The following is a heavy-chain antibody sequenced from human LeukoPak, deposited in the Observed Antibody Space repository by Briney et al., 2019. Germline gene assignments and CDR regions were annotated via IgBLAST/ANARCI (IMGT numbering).Heavy chain of an antibody. Sequence: GGSLRLSCAASGFTFSSYAMSWVRQAPGKGLEWVAVISYDGSNKYYADSVKGRFTISRDNSKNTLYLQMNSLRAEDTAVYYCRVVMSSDWYFDYWGQGTLVTVSS. CDR2: ISYDGSNK. D-gene: IGHD4-23*01. CDR1: GFTFSSYA. V-gene: IGHV3-30-3*01. J-gene: IGHJ4*02. CDR3: RVVMSSDWYFDY.